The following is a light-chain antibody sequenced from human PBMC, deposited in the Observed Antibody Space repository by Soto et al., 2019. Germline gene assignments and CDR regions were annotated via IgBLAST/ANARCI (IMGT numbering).Light chain of an antibody. J-gene: IGLJ2*01. CDR2: SSN. CDR3: AAWDDDLHVWL. V-gene: IGLV1-44*01. CDR1: DSNIGSTA. Sequence: QSVLTHPPSVSATPGQGVTLSCSGGDSNIGSTAVNWYQQVPGTAPKLLIYSSNQRPSGVPDRISGSKSGTSASLAISGLQSEDEADYYCAAWDDDLHVWLFGGGTQLTVL.